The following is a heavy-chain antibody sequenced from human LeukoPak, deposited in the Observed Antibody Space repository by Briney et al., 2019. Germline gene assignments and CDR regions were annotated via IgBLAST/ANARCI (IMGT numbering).Heavy chain of an antibody. Sequence: GGSLRLSCAASGFTFSSYAMSWVRQAPGKGLEWVSAISGSGGSTYYADSVKGRFTISRDNSKNTLYLQMNSLRAEDTAVYYCAKDTQPGIAAEYDYRGQGTLVTVSS. CDR2: ISGSGGST. V-gene: IGHV3-23*01. J-gene: IGHJ4*02. CDR3: AKDTQPGIAAEYDY. D-gene: IGHD6-13*01. CDR1: GFTFSSYA.